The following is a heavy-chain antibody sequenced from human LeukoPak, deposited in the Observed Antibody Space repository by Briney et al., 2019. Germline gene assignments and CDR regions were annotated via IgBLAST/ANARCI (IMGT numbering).Heavy chain of an antibody. CDR2: INHSGST. J-gene: IGHJ5*02. D-gene: IGHD3-22*01. V-gene: IGHV4-34*01. Sequence: SETLSLTCAVYGGSFSGYYWSWIRQPPGKGLEWRGEINHSGSTNYNPSLKRGVTISVDTSKTPFSLKLSSVTAADTAVYYCARRAPDSYDSSGYKQSPFDPWGQGTLVPVSS. CDR1: GGSFSGYY. CDR3: ARRAPDSYDSSGYKQSPFDP.